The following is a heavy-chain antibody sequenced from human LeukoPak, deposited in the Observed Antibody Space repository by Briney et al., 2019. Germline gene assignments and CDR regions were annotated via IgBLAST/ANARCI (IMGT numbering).Heavy chain of an antibody. CDR2: ISSSGSTI. Sequence: GGSLGLSCAASGFTFSSYEMNWVRQAPGKGLEWVSYISSSGSTIYYADSVKGRFTISRDNAKNSLYLQMNSLRAEDTAVYYCARVRGIYYYYMDVWGKGTTVTISS. D-gene: IGHD3-3*01. V-gene: IGHV3-48*03. J-gene: IGHJ6*03. CDR1: GFTFSSYE. CDR3: ARVRGIYYYYMDV.